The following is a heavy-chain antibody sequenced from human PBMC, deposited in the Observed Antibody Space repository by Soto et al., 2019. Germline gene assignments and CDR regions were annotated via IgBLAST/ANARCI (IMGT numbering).Heavy chain of an antibody. Sequence: XXSLRLSFAASGFTFSSYAMRWVRQAPGKGLEWVSVIRSSGDRTYYADSVKGRFTISRDNSKNTLYMQMNSLRAEHTAVYYCAKQQGPGTPYYYAMDVWGQGTTVTVSS. CDR3: AKQQGPGTPYYYAMDV. D-gene: IGHD1-1*01. J-gene: IGHJ6*02. CDR2: IRSSGDRT. V-gene: IGHV3-23*01. CDR1: GFTFSSYA.